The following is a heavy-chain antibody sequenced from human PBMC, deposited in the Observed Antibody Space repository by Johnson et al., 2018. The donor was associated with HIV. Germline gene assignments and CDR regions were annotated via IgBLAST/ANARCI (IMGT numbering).Heavy chain of an antibody. J-gene: IGHJ3*02. CDR1: GFTFDDYA. D-gene: IGHD1-14*01. CDR2: ISWNSGSR. CDR3: ARDPLYNIYAFDI. V-gene: IGHV3-9*01. Sequence: VQLVESGGGLVQPGRSLRVSCAASGFTFDDYAMHWVRQAPGKGLEWVSGISWNSGSRGYADSVKGRFIISRDNAKNSLNLQMNSLRAEDTALYYCARDPLYNIYAFDIWGQGTMVTVSS.